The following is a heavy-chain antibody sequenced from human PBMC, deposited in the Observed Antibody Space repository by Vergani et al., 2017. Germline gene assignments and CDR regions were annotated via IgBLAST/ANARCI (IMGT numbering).Heavy chain of an antibody. CDR2: IYNSGNI. CDR1: GDSIARGSWY. Sequence: QVQLQESGPGLVRPSETLSLTCRVSGDSIARGSWYWSWIRQPGGKTLEWIGRIYNSGNINRNPSLSSRATLSMDTSKNEFSLTLTSVTATDTAVYYCARSREGVPYYWGQGILVTISS. J-gene: IGHJ4*02. D-gene: IGHD3-10*01. V-gene: IGHV4-61*02. CDR3: ARSREGVPYY.